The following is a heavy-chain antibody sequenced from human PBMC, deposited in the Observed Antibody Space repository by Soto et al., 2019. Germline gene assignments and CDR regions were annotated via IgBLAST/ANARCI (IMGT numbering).Heavy chain of an antibody. V-gene: IGHV3-30*18. CDR1: GFTFGSYG. CDR3: AKAIENYSTGYYKPFYSFGVDV. J-gene: IGHJ6*02. D-gene: IGHD3-22*01. Sequence: GGSLRLSCAASGFTFGSYGMHWVRQAPGKGLEWVAGISYDGSKKYYGESVKGRFTISSDNSKNTLYLQMNSLRVEDTAVYYCAKAIENYSTGYYKPFYSFGVDVWGQGTTVTVSS. CDR2: ISYDGSKK.